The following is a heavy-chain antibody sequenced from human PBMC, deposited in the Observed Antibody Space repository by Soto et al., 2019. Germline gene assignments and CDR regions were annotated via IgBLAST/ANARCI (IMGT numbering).Heavy chain of an antibody. Sequence: QLVQSGAEVKRPGASVKVSCKGSGYTVTSYGITWARQAPGQGLEWMGWISPYNGDTNSARELQGRFTLTSDTATTVYMELTDLRPDDTAVYYCARGGRRVLDYWGQGTLVTVSS. CDR2: ISPYNGDT. V-gene: IGHV1-18*01. D-gene: IGHD3-10*01. CDR3: ARGGRRVLDY. J-gene: IGHJ4*02. CDR1: GYTVTSYG.